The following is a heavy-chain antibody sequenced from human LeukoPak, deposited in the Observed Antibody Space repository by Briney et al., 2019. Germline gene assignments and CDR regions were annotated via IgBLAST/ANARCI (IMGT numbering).Heavy chain of an antibody. Sequence: GGSLRLSCVASGFTYSDYWMSWVRQGPGKGLEWVATIKGDGSVKNYVDSVKGRFTISRDNAKNSLYLQMNSLRAEDTALYYCAKSLDYYYGMDVWGQGTTVTVSS. CDR1: GFTYSDYW. CDR3: AKSLDYYYGMDV. CDR2: IKGDGSVK. V-gene: IGHV3-7*03. J-gene: IGHJ6*02.